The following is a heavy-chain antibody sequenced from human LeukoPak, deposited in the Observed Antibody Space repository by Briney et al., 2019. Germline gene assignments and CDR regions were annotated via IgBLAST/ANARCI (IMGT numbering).Heavy chain of an antibody. CDR2: IYYSGST. CDR3: ARGSKKDYYDSSGYTNWFDP. D-gene: IGHD3-22*01. Sequence: SETLSLTCTVSGGSISSGDYYWSWIHQPPGKGLEWIGYIYYSGSTYYKPSLKSRVTISVDTTKNQFSLKLSSVTAADTAVYYCARGSKKDYYDSSGYTNWFDPWGQGTLVTVSS. V-gene: IGHV4-30-4*01. CDR1: GGSISSGDYY. J-gene: IGHJ5*02.